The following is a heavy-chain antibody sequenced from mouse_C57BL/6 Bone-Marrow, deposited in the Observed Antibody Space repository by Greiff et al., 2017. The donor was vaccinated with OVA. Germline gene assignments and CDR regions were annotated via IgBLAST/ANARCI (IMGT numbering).Heavy chain of an antibody. CDR3: ARAYSNHYYAMDY. Sequence: EVKLMESEGGLVQPGSSMKLSCTASGFTFSDYYMAWVRQVPEKGLEWVANINYDGSSTYYLDSLKSRFIISRDNAKNILYLQMSSLKSEDTATYYSARAYSNHYYAMDYWGQGTSVTVSS. J-gene: IGHJ4*01. D-gene: IGHD2-5*01. CDR1: GFTFSDYY. V-gene: IGHV5-16*01. CDR2: INYDGSST.